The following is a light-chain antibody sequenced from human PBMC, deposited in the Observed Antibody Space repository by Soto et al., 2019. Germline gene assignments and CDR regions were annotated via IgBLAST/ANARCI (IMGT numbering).Light chain of an antibody. V-gene: IGKV3-11*01. CDR3: QQRSNRTT. Sequence: EIVLTQSPATLSLSPGERATLSCRASQSVSSYLAWYQQKPGQAPRLLIYDASNRATGIPARFSGSGSGTDFILTIISLEPEDFAVYYCQQRSNRTTFGQGTKVEIK. CDR1: QSVSSY. J-gene: IGKJ1*01. CDR2: DAS.